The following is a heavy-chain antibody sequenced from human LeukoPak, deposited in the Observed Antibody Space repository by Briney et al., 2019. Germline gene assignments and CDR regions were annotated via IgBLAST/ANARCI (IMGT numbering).Heavy chain of an antibody. CDR2: IYYSGST. CDR3: ARRSDWSIGY. V-gene: IGHV4-39*01. Sequence: TSETLSLTCTVSGGSISSSSYYWGWIRQPPGKGLEWIGSIYYSGSTYYNPSLKSRVTISVDTSKNQFSLKLSSVTAADTAVYYCARRSDWSIGYWGQGTLVTVSS. J-gene: IGHJ4*02. CDR1: GGSISSSSYY. D-gene: IGHD3/OR15-3a*01.